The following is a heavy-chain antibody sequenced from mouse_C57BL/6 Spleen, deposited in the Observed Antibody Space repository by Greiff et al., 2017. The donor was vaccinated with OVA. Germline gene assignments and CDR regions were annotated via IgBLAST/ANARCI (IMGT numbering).Heavy chain of an antibody. D-gene: IGHD2-1*01. CDR3: ARGDYGNYGAY. CDR2: ISDGGSYT. Sequence: EVKLVESGGGLVKPGGSLKLSCAASGFTFSSYAMSWVRQTPEKRLEWVATISDGGSYTYYPDNVKGRFTISRDNAKNNLYLQMSHLKSEDTAMYYCARGDYGNYGAYWGQGTLVTVSA. V-gene: IGHV5-4*03. CDR1: GFTFSSYA. J-gene: IGHJ3*01.